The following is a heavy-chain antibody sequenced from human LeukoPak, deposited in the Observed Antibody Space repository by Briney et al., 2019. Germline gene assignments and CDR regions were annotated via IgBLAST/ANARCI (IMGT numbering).Heavy chain of an antibody. CDR1: GYTFTGYY. V-gene: IGHV1-2*02. CDR3: ARGPYGLLQYYFDY. J-gene: IGHJ4*02. CDR2: INPNSGGT. Sequence: ASVKVSCKASGYTFTGYYMHWVRQAPGQGLEWMGWINPNSGGTYYAQKFQGRVTMTRDTSISTAYMELSRLRSDDTAVYYCARGPYGLLQYYFDYWGQGTLVTVSS. D-gene: IGHD4-11*01.